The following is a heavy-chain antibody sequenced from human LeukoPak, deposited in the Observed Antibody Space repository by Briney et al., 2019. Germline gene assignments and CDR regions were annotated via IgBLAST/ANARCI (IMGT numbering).Heavy chain of an antibody. CDR1: GFTFSSYT. CDR2: ISYDGSNK. D-gene: IGHD5-18*01. V-gene: IGHV3-30-3*01. Sequence: GGSLRLSCAASGFTFSSYTMHWVRQAPGKGLDWVALISYDGSNKYYADSVKGRFTISRDNSKNTLYLQMNSLRAEDTAVYYCAREVISYNYYYGMDVWGQGTTVTVSS. J-gene: IGHJ6*02. CDR3: AREVISYNYYYGMDV.